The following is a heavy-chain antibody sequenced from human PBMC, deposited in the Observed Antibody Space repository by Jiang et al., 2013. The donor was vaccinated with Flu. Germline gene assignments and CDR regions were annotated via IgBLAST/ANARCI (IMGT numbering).Heavy chain of an antibody. Sequence: GIIPIFGTANYAQKFQGRVTITADESTSTAYMELSSLRSEDTAVYYCARDCSGGSCYEDLGYWGQGTLVTVSS. CDR2: IIPIFGTA. V-gene: IGHV1-69*01. D-gene: IGHD2-15*01. J-gene: IGHJ4*02. CDR3: ARDCSGGSCYEDLGY.